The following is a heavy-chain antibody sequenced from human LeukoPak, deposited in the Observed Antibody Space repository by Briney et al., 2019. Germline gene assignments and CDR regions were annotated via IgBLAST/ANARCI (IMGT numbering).Heavy chain of an antibody. CDR3: ARPSKYSGSYNRAFDI. D-gene: IGHD1-26*01. CDR2: INHSGST. Sequence: PSETLSLTCAVYGGSFSGYYWSWIRQPPGKGLEWIGEINHSGSTNYNPSLKSRVTISVDTSKNQFSLKLSSVTAADTAVYYCARPSKYSGSYNRAFDIWGQGTMVTVSS. J-gene: IGHJ3*02. V-gene: IGHV4-34*01. CDR1: GGSFSGYY.